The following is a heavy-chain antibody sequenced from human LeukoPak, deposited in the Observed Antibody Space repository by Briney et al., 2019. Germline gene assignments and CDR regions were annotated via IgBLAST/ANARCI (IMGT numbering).Heavy chain of an antibody. J-gene: IGHJ6*04. CDR2: INHSGST. Sequence: SETLSLTCAVYGGSFSGYYWSWIRQPPGKGLEWIGEINHSGSTNYNPSLKSRVTISVDTSKNQFSLKLSSVTAADTAVYYCARGQRIAARPMAYWGKGTTVTVSS. CDR1: GGSFSGYY. CDR3: ARGQRIAARPMAY. D-gene: IGHD6-6*01. V-gene: IGHV4-34*01.